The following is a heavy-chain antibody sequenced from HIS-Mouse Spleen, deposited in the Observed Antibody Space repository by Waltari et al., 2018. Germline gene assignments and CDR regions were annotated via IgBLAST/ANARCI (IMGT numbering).Heavy chain of an antibody. J-gene: IGHJ2*01. CDR2: SYYSGST. CDR1: GGSISSSSYY. CDR3: AREIPYSSSWYDWYFDL. D-gene: IGHD6-13*01. V-gene: IGHV4-39*07. Sequence: QLQLQESGPGLVKPSETLSLTCTVSGGSISSSSYYWGWLRQPPGKGLEWIGSSYYSGSTYYNPSLKSRVTISVDTSKNQFSLKLSSVTAADTAVYYCAREIPYSSSWYDWYFDLWGRGTLVTVSS.